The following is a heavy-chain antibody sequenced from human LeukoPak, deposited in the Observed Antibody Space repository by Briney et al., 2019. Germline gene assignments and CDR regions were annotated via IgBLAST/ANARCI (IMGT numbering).Heavy chain of an antibody. Sequence: GESLKISCKGSGYSFTDYWIGWVCQMPWEGLQWMGIIYPDDSDIRYSPSFQGQVTISADKSIITAYLQWSSLKASDTAMYYCARHGRGSRSPNAFDIWGQGTMVSVSS. J-gene: IGHJ3*02. CDR2: IYPDDSDI. CDR1: GYSFTDYW. CDR3: ARHGRGSRSPNAFDI. V-gene: IGHV5-51*01. D-gene: IGHD3-10*01.